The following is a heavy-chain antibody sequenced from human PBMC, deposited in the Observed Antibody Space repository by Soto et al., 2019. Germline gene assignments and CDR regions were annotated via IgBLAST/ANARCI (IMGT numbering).Heavy chain of an antibody. Sequence: GGSLRLSCAASGFTFSSYATSWVRQAPGKGLEWVSAISGSGGSTYYADSVKGRFTISRDNSKNTLYLQMDSLRAEDTAVYYCAKVGDSSGYYVRWFDPWGQGTLVTAPQ. J-gene: IGHJ5*02. CDR2: ISGSGGST. D-gene: IGHD3-22*01. CDR1: GFTFSSYA. V-gene: IGHV3-23*01. CDR3: AKVGDSSGYYVRWFDP.